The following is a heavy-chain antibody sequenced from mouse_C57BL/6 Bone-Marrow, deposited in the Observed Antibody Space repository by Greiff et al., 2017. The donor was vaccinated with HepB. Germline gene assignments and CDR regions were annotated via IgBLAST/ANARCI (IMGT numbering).Heavy chain of an antibody. V-gene: IGHV1-26*01. J-gene: IGHJ3*01. CDR1: GYTFTDYY. CDR3: ARDGYCAWFAY. D-gene: IGHD2-3*01. Sequence: EVQLQQSGPELVKPGASVKISCKASGYTFTDYYMNWVKQSHGKSLEWIGDINPNNGGTSYNQKFKGKATLTVDKSSSTAYMELRSLTSEDSAVYYCARDGYCAWFAYWGQGTLVTVSA. CDR2: INPNNGGT.